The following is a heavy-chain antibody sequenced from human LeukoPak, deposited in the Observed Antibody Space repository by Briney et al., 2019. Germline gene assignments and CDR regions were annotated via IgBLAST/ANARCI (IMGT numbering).Heavy chain of an antibody. Sequence: GGSLRLSCAASGFTFSNYWMTWVRQAPGKGLEWVANIKEDGSDKNYVDSVKGRFIISRDNAKNSLYLQMNSLGAEDTAMYFCARDSGWYPVDYWGQGTLVTVSS. V-gene: IGHV3-7*01. CDR1: GFTFSNYW. D-gene: IGHD6-19*01. CDR2: IKEDGSDK. CDR3: ARDSGWYPVDY. J-gene: IGHJ4*02.